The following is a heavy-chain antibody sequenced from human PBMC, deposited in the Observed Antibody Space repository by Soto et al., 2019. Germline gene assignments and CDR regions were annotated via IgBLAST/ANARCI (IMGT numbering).Heavy chain of an antibody. D-gene: IGHD1-7*01. V-gene: IGHV1-69*13. J-gene: IGHJ3*02. CDR2: IIPIFGTA. CDR3: ARDSGAGTTLGAFDI. Sequence: GASVKVSCKASGGTFSSYAISWVRQAPGQGLEWMGGIIPIFGTANYAQKFQGRVTITADESTSTAYMELSSLRSEDTAVYYCARDSGAGTTLGAFDIWGQGTMVTVSS. CDR1: GGTFSSYA.